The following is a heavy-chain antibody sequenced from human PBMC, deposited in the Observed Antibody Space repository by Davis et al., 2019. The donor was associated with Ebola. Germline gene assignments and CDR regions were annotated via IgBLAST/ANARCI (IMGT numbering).Heavy chain of an antibody. J-gene: IGHJ4*02. CDR3: ARSAYSSSWYNYFDY. CDR1: GGSISSYY. CDR2: IYYSGTT. V-gene: IGHV4-59*12. Sequence: SETLSLTCTVSGGSISSYYWSWMRQSPGKGLEWIGYIYYSGTTNYTPSHKSRVTMSVDTSKNQFSLKLSSVTAAETAVYYCARSAYSSSWYNYFDYWGQGTLVTVSS. D-gene: IGHD6-13*01.